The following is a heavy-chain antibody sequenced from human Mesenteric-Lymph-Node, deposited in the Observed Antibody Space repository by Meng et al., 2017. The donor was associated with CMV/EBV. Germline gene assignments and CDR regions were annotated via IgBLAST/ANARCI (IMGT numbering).Heavy chain of an antibody. CDR3: ASTISGSYLYYFDY. D-gene: IGHD1-26*01. CDR2: IIPIFGTA. V-gene: IGHV1-69*05. J-gene: IGHJ4*02. CDR1: GGTCSSCS. Sequence: SVKVSCKASGGTCSSCSIGWVRQAPGQGLEWMGGIIPIFGTANYAQKFQGRVTITTDESTSTAYMELSSLRSEDTAVYYCASTISGSYLYYFDYWGQGTLVTVSS.